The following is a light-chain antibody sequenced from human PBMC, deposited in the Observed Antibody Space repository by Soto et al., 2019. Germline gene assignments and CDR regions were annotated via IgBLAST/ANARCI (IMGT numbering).Light chain of an antibody. Sequence: DIQMTQSPSTLSASVGDRVTITCRASQSISSWLAWYQQKPGKAPKLLIYDASSLESGVPSRFSGSGSGTEFTLTISSLQPDDFATYYCQRYNSYSTTFGQGTKVEIK. V-gene: IGKV1-5*01. CDR2: DAS. CDR1: QSISSW. J-gene: IGKJ1*01. CDR3: QRYNSYSTT.